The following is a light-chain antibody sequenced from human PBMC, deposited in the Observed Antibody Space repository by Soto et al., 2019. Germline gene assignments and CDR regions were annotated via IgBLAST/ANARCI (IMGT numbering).Light chain of an antibody. CDR2: KAS. Sequence: DIPMTQSPSTLSASVGDRVTITCRASQSISSWLAWYQQKPGKAPKLLIYKASSLESGVPSRFSGSGSRTEFTLTISSLQPDYFATYYCQQYNSYWTFGQGTKVEIK. CDR1: QSISSW. J-gene: IGKJ1*01. CDR3: QQYNSYWT. V-gene: IGKV1-5*03.